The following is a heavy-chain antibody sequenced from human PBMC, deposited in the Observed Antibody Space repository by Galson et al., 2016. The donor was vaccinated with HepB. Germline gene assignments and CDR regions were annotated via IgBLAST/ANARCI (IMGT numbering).Heavy chain of an antibody. CDR1: GFTFSNYG. V-gene: IGHV3-23*01. Sequence: SLRLSCAASGFTFSNYGMTWVRQAPGKGLEVVSSISRSGDSTDYADSVKGRFTISRDNSKNTLSLQMNSLTADDTAIYYCVQGSTEPAVWGKGTTVIVSS. J-gene: IGHJ6*04. D-gene: IGHD6-13*01. CDR2: ISRSGDST. CDR3: VQGSTEPAV.